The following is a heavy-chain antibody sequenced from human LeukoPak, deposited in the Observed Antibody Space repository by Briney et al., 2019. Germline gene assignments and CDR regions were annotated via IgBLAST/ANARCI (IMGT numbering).Heavy chain of an antibody. CDR2: IYHSGST. CDR1: GGSISSYY. D-gene: IGHD2-2*01. V-gene: IGHV4-4*02. Sequence: SETLSLTCTVSGGSISSYYWSWVRQPPGKGLEWIGEIYHSGSTNYNPSLKSRVTISVDKSKNQFSLKLSSVTAADTAVYYCAKLDIVVVPLWFDPWGQGTLVTVSS. CDR3: AKLDIVVVPLWFDP. J-gene: IGHJ5*02.